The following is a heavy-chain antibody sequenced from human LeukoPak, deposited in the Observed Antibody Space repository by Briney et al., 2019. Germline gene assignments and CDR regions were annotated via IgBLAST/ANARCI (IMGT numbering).Heavy chain of an antibody. CDR2: ISSSSSTI. CDR3: ARDNYGDLSD. J-gene: IGHJ4*02. CDR1: GFTFSSYS. V-gene: IGHV3-48*01. Sequence: PGGSLRLSCAASGFTFSSYSMNWVRQAPGKGLEWVSYISSSSSTIYYADSVKGRFTISRDNAKNSLYLQMNSLRAEDTAVYYCARDNYGDLSDWGQGTLVTVSS. D-gene: IGHD4-17*01.